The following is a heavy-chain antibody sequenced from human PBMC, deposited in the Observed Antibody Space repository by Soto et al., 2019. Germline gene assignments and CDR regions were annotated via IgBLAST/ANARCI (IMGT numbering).Heavy chain of an antibody. V-gene: IGHV1-69*01. CDR3: ASELYYYGSGIQGLPFDY. J-gene: IGHJ4*02. Sequence: QVQLVQSGAEVKKPGSSVKVSCKASGGTFSSYAISWVRQAPGQGLEWMGGIIPIFGTANYAQKFQGRVTITADESTSTAYMELSSLRSEDTAVYYCASELYYYGSGIQGLPFDYWGQGTLVTVSS. D-gene: IGHD3-10*01. CDR1: GGTFSSYA. CDR2: IIPIFGTA.